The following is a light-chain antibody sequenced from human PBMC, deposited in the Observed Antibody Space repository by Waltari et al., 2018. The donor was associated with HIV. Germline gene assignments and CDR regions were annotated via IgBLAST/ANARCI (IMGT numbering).Light chain of an antibody. CDR1: RSVLYSSNNENY. Sequence: DIVMTQSPDSLAVSLGERATINCKSSRSVLYSSNNENYLAWYQQKPGQPPKLLIYWASTRESGVPDRFSGSGSGTDFTLTISSLQAEDVAVYYCQQYYSPPGWTFGQGTKVEIK. CDR3: QQYYSPPGWT. CDR2: WAS. J-gene: IGKJ1*01. V-gene: IGKV4-1*01.